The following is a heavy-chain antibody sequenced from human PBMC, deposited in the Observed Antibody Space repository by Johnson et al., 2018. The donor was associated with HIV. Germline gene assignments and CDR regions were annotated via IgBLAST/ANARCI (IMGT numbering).Heavy chain of an antibody. CDR2: ISWNSGSI. Sequence: VQLVESGGGLVQPGRSLRLSCAASGFTFDDYAMHWVRQAPGKGLEWVSGISWNSGSISSADSVKGRFTISRDNAKDSLYLQINSLRAEDTALYYCAKSSDYYDSIGYRADAFDIWGQGTMVTVSS. J-gene: IGHJ3*02. CDR3: AKSSDYYDSIGYRADAFDI. D-gene: IGHD3-22*01. CDR1: GFTFDDYA. V-gene: IGHV3-9*01.